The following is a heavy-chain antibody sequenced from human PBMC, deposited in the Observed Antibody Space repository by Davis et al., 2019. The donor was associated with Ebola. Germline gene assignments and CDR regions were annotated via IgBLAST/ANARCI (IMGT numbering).Heavy chain of an antibody. Sequence: GESLKISCAASGFPFSYYWMSWVRQAPGKGLEWVANIRQDGSEQYYVDSVKGRFTISRDNTKDSLYLQMNSLRAEDTAFYYCARDASNCFEHWGQGTLVTVSS. CDR2: IRQDGSEQ. V-gene: IGHV3-7*01. J-gene: IGHJ4*02. D-gene: IGHD2-15*01. CDR3: ARDASNCFEH. CDR1: GFPFSYYW.